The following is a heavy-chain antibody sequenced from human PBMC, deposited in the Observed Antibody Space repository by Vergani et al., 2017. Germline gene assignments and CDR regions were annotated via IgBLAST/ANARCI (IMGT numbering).Heavy chain of an antibody. CDR2: IHHTWNT. D-gene: IGHD4-23*01. CDR3: ARARQKFGGNSVD. J-gene: IGHJ4*02. V-gene: IGHV4-38-2*02. Sequence: QVQLQESGPGLVKPSETLSLTCSVSGYSINSGYYWGWIRQPPGKGLEWLGSIHHTWNTYYNPSLKGRGTISLDTSNNQFSLKLSSVTVADTSVYYCARARQKFGGNSVDWGQGTLVTVSS. CDR1: GYSINSGYY.